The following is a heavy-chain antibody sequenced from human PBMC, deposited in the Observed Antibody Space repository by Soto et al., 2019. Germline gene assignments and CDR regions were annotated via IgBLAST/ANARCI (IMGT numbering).Heavy chain of an antibody. CDR3: ARGPSFYYYDSRGYYSRPFDY. CDR2: INHSGST. CDR1: GGSFSGYY. J-gene: IGHJ4*02. V-gene: IGHV4-34*01. Sequence: PSETLSLTCAVYGGSFSGYYWSWIRQPPGKGLEWIGEINHSGSTNYNPSLKSRVTISVDTSKNQFSLKLSSVTAADTAVYYCARGPSFYYYDSRGYYSRPFDYWGQGTLVTVSS. D-gene: IGHD3-22*01.